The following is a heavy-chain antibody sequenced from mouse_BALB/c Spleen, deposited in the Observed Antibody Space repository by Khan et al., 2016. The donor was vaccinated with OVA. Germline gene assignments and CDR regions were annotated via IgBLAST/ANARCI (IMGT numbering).Heavy chain of an antibody. CDR3: SRHYYGSNRYWYFDV. V-gene: IGHV1-85*01. D-gene: IGHD1-1*01. CDR1: GYTFTNYD. CDR2: IFPGDDST. Sequence: QVQLQQSGAELVKPGASVKLSCKASGYTFTNYDINWVRQRPEQGLEWIGWIFPGDDSTKYNEKFKGKAPLTTDKSSNTAYMQLSRLTSEDSAVXFCSRHYYGSNRYWYFDVWGAGTSVTVPS. J-gene: IGHJ1*01.